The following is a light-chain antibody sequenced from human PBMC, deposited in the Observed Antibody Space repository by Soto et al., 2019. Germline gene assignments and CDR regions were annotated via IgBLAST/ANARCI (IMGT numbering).Light chain of an antibody. CDR3: QNYKMDSPWT. CDR1: QSVSSN. J-gene: IGKJ1*01. V-gene: IGKV3-15*01. CDR2: GAF. Sequence: EIVLTQSPGTLSLSLGERATLSCRASQSVSSNLAWYQQKPGQAPSLLIYGAFTRATGIPARFSGTGSGTEFTLTISSLQPDDFVTYYCQNYKMDSPWTFGQGTKGE.